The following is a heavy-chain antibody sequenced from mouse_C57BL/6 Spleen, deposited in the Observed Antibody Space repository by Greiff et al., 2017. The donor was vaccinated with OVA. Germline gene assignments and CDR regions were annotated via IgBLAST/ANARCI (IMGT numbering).Heavy chain of an antibody. J-gene: IGHJ2*01. CDR3: ARWGGDYYGSSGHLDY. D-gene: IGHD1-1*01. CDR1: GYTFTGYW. V-gene: IGHV1-9*01. Sequence: QVQLQQSGAELMKPGASVKLSCKATGYTFTGYWIEWVKQRPGHGLEWIGEILPGSGSTNYNAKFKGKATFTADTSSNTAYMQLSSLTTEDSAIYDCARWGGDYYGSSGHLDYWGQGTTLTVSS. CDR2: ILPGSGST.